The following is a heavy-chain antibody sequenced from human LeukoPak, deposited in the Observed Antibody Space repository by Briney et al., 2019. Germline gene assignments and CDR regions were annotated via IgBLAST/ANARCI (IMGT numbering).Heavy chain of an antibody. D-gene: IGHD6-19*01. Sequence: PSETLSLTCTGSGGSISSYYWSWIRQPPGKGLEWIGYIYYSGSTNYNPSLKSRVTISVDTSKNQFSLKLSSVTAADTAVYYCASTIYSSGWFSVWGQGTLVTVSS. CDR1: GGSISSYY. V-gene: IGHV4-59*08. CDR3: ASTIYSSGWFSV. CDR2: IYYSGST. J-gene: IGHJ4*02.